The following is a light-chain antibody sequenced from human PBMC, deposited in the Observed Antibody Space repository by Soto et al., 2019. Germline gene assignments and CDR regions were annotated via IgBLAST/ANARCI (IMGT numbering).Light chain of an antibody. CDR3: QQYYSYPPH. CDR2: AAS. CDR1: QGISSY. V-gene: IGKV1-8*01. Sequence: AIRMTQSPSSFSASTGDRVTITCRASQGISSYLAWYQQKLGKAPKLLIYAASTLQSGVPSRFSGSGSGTDFTLTISCLQSEDFATYYCQQYYSYPPHFGQGTKLEIK. J-gene: IGKJ2*01.